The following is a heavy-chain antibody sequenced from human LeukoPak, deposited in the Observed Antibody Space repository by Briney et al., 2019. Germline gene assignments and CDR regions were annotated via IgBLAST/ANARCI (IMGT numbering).Heavy chain of an antibody. D-gene: IGHD2-2*01. V-gene: IGHV3-23*01. Sequence: GGSLRLSCGASGFIFSNYAMSWVRQAPGKGLEWVSAISGSGDTTYYPYSVKGRFTIYRDNSKNTLYLEKNSLRAEDTAIYYCAKEGLPAITEGFDYWGQGTLVTVSS. CDR2: ISGSGDTT. CDR1: GFIFSNYA. J-gene: IGHJ4*02. CDR3: AKEGLPAITEGFDY.